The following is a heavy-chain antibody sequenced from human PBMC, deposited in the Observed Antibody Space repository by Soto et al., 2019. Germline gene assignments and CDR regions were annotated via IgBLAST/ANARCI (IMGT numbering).Heavy chain of an antibody. Sequence: PGGALRLSCAASGFTFDDYVMHWVRQAPGKGLEWVSGITWNSGNIAYADSVNGRFTITRDNAKNSLYLQMNSLRAEDTALYCCAKGDYSGNVYYFDYWGPGTLVTVSS. V-gene: IGHV3-9*01. J-gene: IGHJ4*02. CDR2: ITWNSGNI. CDR1: GFTFDDYV. CDR3: AKGDYSGNVYYFDY. D-gene: IGHD1-26*01.